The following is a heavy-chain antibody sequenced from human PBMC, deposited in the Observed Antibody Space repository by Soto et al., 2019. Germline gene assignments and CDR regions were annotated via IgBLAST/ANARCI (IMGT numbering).Heavy chain of an antibody. CDR2: MNPNSGNT. Sequence: ASVNVSCKASGYTFTSYDINWVRQATGQGLEWMGWMNPNSGNTGYAQKFQGRVTMTRNTSISTAYMELSSLRSEDTAVYYCARGDEVWMGLRPTLEFDYWGQGTLVTVSS. D-gene: IGHD3-16*01. V-gene: IGHV1-8*01. CDR3: ARGDEVWMGLRPTLEFDY. J-gene: IGHJ4*02. CDR1: GYTFTSYD.